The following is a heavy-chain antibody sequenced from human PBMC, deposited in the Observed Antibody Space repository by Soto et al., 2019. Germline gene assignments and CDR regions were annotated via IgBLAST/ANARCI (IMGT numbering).Heavy chain of an antibody. V-gene: IGHV3-11*01. J-gene: IGHJ5*02. CDR3: ASSYSRRRVWFDP. CDR1: GFTFSDYY. CDR2: ISSSGSTI. Sequence: GGSLRLSCAASGFTFSDYYMSWIRQAPGKGLEWVSYISSSGSTIYYADSVKGRFTISRDNAKNSLYLQMNSLRAEDTAVYYCASSYSRRRVWFDPWGQGTLVTVSS. D-gene: IGHD6-13*01.